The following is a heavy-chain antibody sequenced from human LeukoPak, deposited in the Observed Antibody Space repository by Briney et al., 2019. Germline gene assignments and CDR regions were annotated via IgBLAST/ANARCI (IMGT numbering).Heavy chain of an antibody. D-gene: IGHD6-13*01. Sequence: GESLKISCKGSGYSFTNYWIGWVRQMPGKGLEWMGFISPGDSDTRYSPPFQGQVTISADKSISTAYLRWSSLKASDTAMYYCARPRIAAARGGFDYWGQGTLVTVSS. CDR1: GYSFTNYW. V-gene: IGHV5-51*01. J-gene: IGHJ4*02. CDR3: ARPRIAAARGGFDY. CDR2: ISPGDSDT.